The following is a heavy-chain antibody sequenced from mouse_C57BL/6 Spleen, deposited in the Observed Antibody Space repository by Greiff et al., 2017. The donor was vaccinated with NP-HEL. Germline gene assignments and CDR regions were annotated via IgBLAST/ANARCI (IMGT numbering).Heavy chain of an antibody. Sequence: QVQLQQPGAELVKPGASVKLSCKASGYTFTSYWMHWVKQRPGRGLEWIGGIDPNSGGIKYNEKFKSKATLTVDKPSSTAYMQLSSLTSEDSAVYYCARGTTVVERAWFAYWGQGTLVTVSA. CDR2: IDPNSGGI. CDR3: ARGTTVVERAWFAY. V-gene: IGHV1-72*01. D-gene: IGHD1-1*01. J-gene: IGHJ3*01. CDR1: GYTFTSYW.